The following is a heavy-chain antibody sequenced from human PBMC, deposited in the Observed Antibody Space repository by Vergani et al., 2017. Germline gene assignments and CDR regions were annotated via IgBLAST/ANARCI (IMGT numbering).Heavy chain of an antibody. CDR2: IYTSGST. J-gene: IGHJ5*02. D-gene: IGHD3-22*01. CDR3: ARGDSSGPKPGPWFDP. CDR1: GGSISSYY. Sequence: QVQLQESGPGLVKPSETLSLTCTVSGGSISSYYWSWIRQPPGKGLEWIGYIYTSGSTNYNPSLKSRVTISVDTSKNQFSLKLSSVTAADTAVYYCARGDSSGPKPGPWFDPWGQGTLVTVSS. V-gene: IGHV4-4*09.